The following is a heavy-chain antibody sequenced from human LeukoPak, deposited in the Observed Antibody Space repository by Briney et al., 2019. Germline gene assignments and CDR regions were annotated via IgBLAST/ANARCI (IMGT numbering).Heavy chain of an antibody. V-gene: IGHV3-11*04. CDR3: ARRGAGGQENYYYMDV. Sequence: PGGSLRLSCAASGFTFSDYYMSWIRQAPGKGLEWVSYISSSGSTIYYADSVKGRFTISRDNAKDSLYLQMNSLRAEDTAVYYCARRGAGGQENYYYMDVWGKGTTVTVSS. J-gene: IGHJ6*03. D-gene: IGHD3-16*01. CDR1: GFTFSDYY. CDR2: ISSSGSTI.